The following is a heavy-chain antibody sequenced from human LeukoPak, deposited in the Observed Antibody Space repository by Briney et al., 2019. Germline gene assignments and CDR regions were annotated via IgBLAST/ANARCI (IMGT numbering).Heavy chain of an antibody. CDR2: INPNSGGT. CDR3: ARGLEGIYNAFDI. D-gene: IGHD3-10*01. V-gene: IGHV1-2*02. CDR1: GYTFTGYY. Sequence: ASVKVSCKASGYTFTGYYMYWVRQAPGQGLEWMGWINPNSGGTNYAQKFQGRVTMTRDTSISTAYMELTRLRSDDTAVYYCARGLEGIYNAFDIWGQGTMVTVSS. J-gene: IGHJ3*02.